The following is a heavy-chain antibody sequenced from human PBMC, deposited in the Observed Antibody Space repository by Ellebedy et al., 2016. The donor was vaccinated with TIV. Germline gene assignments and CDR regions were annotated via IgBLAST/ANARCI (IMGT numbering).Heavy chain of an antibody. CDR3: ASENTGDSGIYSFDY. J-gene: IGHJ4*02. V-gene: IGHV3-23*01. Sequence: GGSLRLSXAASGFTFSSYAMSWVRQAPGKGLEWVSAISGSGGSTYYADSVKGRFTISRDNSKNTLYLQMNSLRAEDTAVYYCASENTGDSGIYSFDYWGQGTLVTVSS. CDR1: GFTFSSYA. D-gene: IGHD1-26*01. CDR2: ISGSGGST.